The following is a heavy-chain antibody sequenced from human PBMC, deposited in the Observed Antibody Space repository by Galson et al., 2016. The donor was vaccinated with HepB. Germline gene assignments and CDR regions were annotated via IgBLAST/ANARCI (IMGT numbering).Heavy chain of an antibody. J-gene: IGHJ4*02. Sequence: TLSLTCTVSGGSISSGGYSWSWIRQPPGKGLEWIGYIFHSGSTYYNPSLKCRVTISVDRSKNQFSLNLSSVTAADTAVYYCARGVHYDTSKLDYWGQGTLVTVSS. V-gene: IGHV4-30-2*01. CDR2: IFHSGST. CDR1: GGSISSGGYS. D-gene: IGHD3-22*01. CDR3: ARGVHYDTSKLDY.